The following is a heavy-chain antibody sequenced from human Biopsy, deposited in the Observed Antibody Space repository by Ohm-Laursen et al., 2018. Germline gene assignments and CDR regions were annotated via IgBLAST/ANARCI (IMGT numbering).Heavy chain of an antibody. CDR3: ARAYGNGFYRDAFDL. Sequence: SLRLSCTASGFGMYAMHWVRQPPGKGLEWLAVIAYDGRNKYYAESVKGRFTISRDNAKNSLYLQLNSLRTEDTAFYYCARAYGNGFYRDAFDLWGQGTVVSVS. V-gene: IGHV3-30*01. CDR1: GFGMYA. D-gene: IGHD6-19*01. J-gene: IGHJ3*01. CDR2: IAYDGRNK.